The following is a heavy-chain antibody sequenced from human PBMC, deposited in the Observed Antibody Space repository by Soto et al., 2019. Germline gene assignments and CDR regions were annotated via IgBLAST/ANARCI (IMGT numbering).Heavy chain of an antibody. V-gene: IGHV3-23*01. D-gene: IGHD6-6*01. CDR2: ISVSVGST. CDR3: ARVLRIAAGLGAFDI. J-gene: IGHJ3*02. Sequence: GGSVRLSCAASGFTFSSYAMSWVRQAPGKGLEWVSAISVSVGSTYYADSVKGRFTISRDNSKNTLYLQMNSLRAEDTAVYYCARVLRIAAGLGAFDIWGQGTMVTVSS. CDR1: GFTFSSYA.